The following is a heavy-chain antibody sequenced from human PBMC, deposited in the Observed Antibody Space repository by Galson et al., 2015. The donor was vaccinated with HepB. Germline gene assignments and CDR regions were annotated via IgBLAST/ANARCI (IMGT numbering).Heavy chain of an antibody. CDR2: IWADGSNK. V-gene: IGHV3-33*02. CDR3: ARDGSGNNVGSYFDY. J-gene: IGHJ4*02. D-gene: IGHD5-18*01. CDR1: GVTFRSYG. Sequence: SLRLSCAASGVTFRSYGMHWVRQAPGKGLECVAGIWADGSNKFNADSAQGRLTISRDNSTKTLYLQLNSLRAEDTAVYYCARDGSGNNVGSYFDYWGQGILVTVSS.